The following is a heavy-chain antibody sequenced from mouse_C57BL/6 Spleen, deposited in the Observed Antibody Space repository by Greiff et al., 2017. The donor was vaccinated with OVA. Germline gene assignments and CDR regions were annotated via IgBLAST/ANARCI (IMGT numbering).Heavy chain of an antibody. Sequence: EVHLVESGGGLVKPGGSLKLSCAASGFTFSSYAMSWVRQTPEKRLEWVATISDGGSYTYYPDNVKGRFTISRDNAKNNLYLQMSHLKSEDTAMYYCARDRWDEVAWFAYWGQGTLVTVSA. CDR2: ISDGGSYT. J-gene: IGHJ3*01. CDR1: GFTFSSYA. CDR3: ARDRWDEVAWFAY. V-gene: IGHV5-4*01. D-gene: IGHD4-1*01.